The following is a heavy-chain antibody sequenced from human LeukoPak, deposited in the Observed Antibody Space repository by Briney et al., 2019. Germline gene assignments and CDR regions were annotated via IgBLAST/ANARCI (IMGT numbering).Heavy chain of an antibody. CDR3: ARGQYRYAVDF. D-gene: IGHD5-18*01. CDR1: SYTFTNYA. J-gene: IGHJ4*02. Sequence: ASVKVSCKASSYTFTNYAFTWVRQAPGQGLEWMGWISAYNGNTNYAQKLQGRVTMTTDTSTSTAYMELRSLRSDDTAVYYCARGQYRYAVDFWGQGTLVTVSS. CDR2: ISAYNGNT. V-gene: IGHV1-18*01.